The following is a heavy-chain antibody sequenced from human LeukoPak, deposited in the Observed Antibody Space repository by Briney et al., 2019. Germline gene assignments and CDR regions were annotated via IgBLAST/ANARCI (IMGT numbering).Heavy chain of an antibody. D-gene: IGHD3-10*01. CDR3: ARDLGLRGVTNWFDP. CDR1: GYTFTGYY. V-gene: IGHV1-46*01. CDR2: INPSGGST. Sequence: ASVKVSCKASGYTFTGYYMRWVRQAPGQGLEWMGIINPSGGSTSYAQKFQGRVTMTRDTSTSTVYMELSSLRSEDTAVYYCARDLGLRGVTNWFDPWGQGTLVTVSS. J-gene: IGHJ5*02.